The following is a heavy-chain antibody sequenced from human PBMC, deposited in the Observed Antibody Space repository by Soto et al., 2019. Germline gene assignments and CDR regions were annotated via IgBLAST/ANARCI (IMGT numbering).Heavy chain of an antibody. CDR3: AKGCDNDYIWGSYRCFDY. CDR2: ISGSGGST. D-gene: IGHD3-16*02. Sequence: GGSLRLSCAASGFTFSSYAMSWVRQAPGKGLEWVSAISGSGGSTYYADSVKGRFTISRDNSKNTLYLQMNSLRAEDTAVYYCAKGCDNDYIWGSYRCFDYWGQGTLVTVSS. V-gene: IGHV3-23*01. CDR1: GFTFSSYA. J-gene: IGHJ4*02.